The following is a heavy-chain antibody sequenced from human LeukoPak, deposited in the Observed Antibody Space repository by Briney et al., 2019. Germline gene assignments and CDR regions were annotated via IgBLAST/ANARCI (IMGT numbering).Heavy chain of an antibody. CDR3: AKDIRMRAPPWYGSLSYGMDV. J-gene: IGHJ6*02. V-gene: IGHV3-30*18. Sequence: GGSLRLSCAASGFTFSSYGMHWVRQAPGKGLEWVAVISYDGSNKYYADSVKGRFTISRDNSKNTLYLQMNSLRAEDTAVYYCAKDIRMRAPPWYGSLSYGMDVWGQGTTVTVSS. D-gene: IGHD3-10*01. CDR2: ISYDGSNK. CDR1: GFTFSSYG.